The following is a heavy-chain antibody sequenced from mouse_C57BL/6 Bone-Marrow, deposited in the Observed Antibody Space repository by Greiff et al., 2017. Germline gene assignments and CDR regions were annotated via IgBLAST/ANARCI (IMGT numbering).Heavy chain of an antibody. CDR2: INPYNGDT. V-gene: IGHV1-20*01. CDR3: ARRDYSNYEREMDY. J-gene: IGHJ4*01. D-gene: IGHD2-5*01. Sequence: VQLKESGPELVKPGDSVKISCKASGYSFTGYFMNWVMQSHGKSLEWIGRINPYNGDTFYNQKFKGKATLTVDKSSSTAHMELRSLTSEDSAVYYCARRDYSNYEREMDYWGQGTSVTVSS. CDR1: GYSFTGYF.